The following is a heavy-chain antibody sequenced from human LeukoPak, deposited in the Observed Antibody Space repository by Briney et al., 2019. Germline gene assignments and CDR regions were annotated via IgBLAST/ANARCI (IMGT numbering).Heavy chain of an antibody. J-gene: IGHJ6*02. CDR3: ARDQKVGATPYFGMDV. D-gene: IGHD1-26*01. Sequence: GTVNYAQKFQGRVTIIADKFTSTAYMELSSLRSEDTAVYFCARDQKVGATPYFGMDVWGQGTTVTVSS. CDR2: GTV. V-gene: IGHV1-69*06.